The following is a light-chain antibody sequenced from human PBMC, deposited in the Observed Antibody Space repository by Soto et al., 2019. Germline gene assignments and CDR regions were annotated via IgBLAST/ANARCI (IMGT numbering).Light chain of an antibody. J-gene: IGLJ2*01. CDR2: DVS. V-gene: IGLV2-14*01. CDR1: SSDVGSYNY. Sequence: QSALTQPASVSGSPGQSITISCTGTSSDVGSYNYVSWYQQYPGKAPKLMIYDVSNRPSGVSYRVSGSKSGNTASLTISGLQAEDEADYSCSSYTTSSTHVVFGGGTKLTVL. CDR3: SSYTTSSTHVV.